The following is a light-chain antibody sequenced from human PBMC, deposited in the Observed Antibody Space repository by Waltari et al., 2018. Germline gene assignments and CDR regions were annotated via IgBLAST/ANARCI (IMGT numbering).Light chain of an antibody. CDR1: AFPKQF. V-gene: IGLV3-25*03. CDR2: KDT. J-gene: IGLJ2*01. Sequence: SYELTQPPSVSVSPGQTARLTCSGCAFPKQFAFWYQQKPGQAPVLVKYKDTERPSGIPDRFSGSSSGTTVTLTISGVQAEDEADYYCQSGDSTSTHVVFGGGTKLTVL. CDR3: QSGDSTSTHVV.